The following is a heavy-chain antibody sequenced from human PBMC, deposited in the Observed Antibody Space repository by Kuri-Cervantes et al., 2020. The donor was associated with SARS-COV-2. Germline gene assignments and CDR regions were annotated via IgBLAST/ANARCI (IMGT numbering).Heavy chain of an antibody. CDR2: INPRSGGT. CDR3: ARGGQYYDFWSGYPTDYYYYYMDV. Sequence: ASVKVSCKASGYTFTNYYVHWVRQAPGQGLEWMGWINPRSGGTKSAQKFQGRVTMTRDTSTSTVYMELSSLRSEDTAVYYCARGGQYYDFWSGYPTDYYYYYMDVWGKGTTVTVSS. V-gene: IGHV1-2*02. CDR1: GYTFTNYY. J-gene: IGHJ6*03. D-gene: IGHD3-3*01.